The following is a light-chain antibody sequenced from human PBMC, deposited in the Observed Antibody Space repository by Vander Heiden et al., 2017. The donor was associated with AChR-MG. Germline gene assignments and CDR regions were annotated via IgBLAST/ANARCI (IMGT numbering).Light chain of an antibody. Sequence: AVLTQSPLSLPVTLGQAASISCRSTQSLVHTDGNTYLNWFHQRPGQSPRRLIYKVSDRDSGVPDRFSGSGSGTDFTLRISRVEAEDVGIYYCMQGTHWPPTFGQGTKVDIK. V-gene: IGKV2-30*02. CDR3: MQGTHWPPT. CDR2: KVS. J-gene: IGKJ1*01. CDR1: QSLVHTDGNTY.